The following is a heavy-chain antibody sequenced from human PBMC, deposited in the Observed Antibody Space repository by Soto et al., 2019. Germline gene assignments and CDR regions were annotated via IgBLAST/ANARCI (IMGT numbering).Heavy chain of an antibody. CDR3: ARAGHTNRIAAAGPPSDFDY. CDR1: GFTFSSYS. D-gene: IGHD6-13*01. V-gene: IGHV3-21*01. J-gene: IGHJ4*02. Sequence: GGSLRLSCAASGFTFSSYSMNWVRQAPGKGLEWVSSISSSSSYIYYADSAKGRFTISGDNAKNSLYLQMNGLRAEDTAVYYCARAGHTNRIAAAGPPSDFDYWGQGTLVTVSS. CDR2: ISSSSSYI.